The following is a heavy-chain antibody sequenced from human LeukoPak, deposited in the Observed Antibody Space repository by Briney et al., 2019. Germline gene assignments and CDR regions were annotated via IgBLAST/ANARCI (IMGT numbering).Heavy chain of an antibody. J-gene: IGHJ3*02. Sequence: PGGSLRLSCAASGFIFNSYSMNWVRPAPGKGLEWVSAISSSSSYKFNADSVKGRFTISRDNARNLLYLQMNSLRAEDTAVYYCVRDNRDAFDIWGQGTMVTVSS. CDR3: VRDNRDAFDI. CDR1: GFIFNSYS. V-gene: IGHV3-21*01. CDR2: ISSSSSYK.